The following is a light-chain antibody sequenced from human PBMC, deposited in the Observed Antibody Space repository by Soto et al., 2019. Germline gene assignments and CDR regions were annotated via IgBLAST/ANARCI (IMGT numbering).Light chain of an antibody. CDR1: SSDVGGYNY. J-gene: IGLJ2*01. V-gene: IGLV2-14*01. CDR2: EVS. CDR3: SSYTRNSTLV. Sequence: QSALTQPASVSGSPGQSTTISCTGTSSDVGGYNYGSWYQQHPGKAPKFMIYEVSNRPSGVSNRFSGSKSGNTASLTISGLQAEDEADYYCSSYTRNSTLVFGGGTKVTVL.